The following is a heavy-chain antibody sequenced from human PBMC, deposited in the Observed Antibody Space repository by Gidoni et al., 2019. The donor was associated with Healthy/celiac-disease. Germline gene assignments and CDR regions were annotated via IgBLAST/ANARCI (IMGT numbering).Heavy chain of an antibody. CDR1: AVTFSSYA. Sequence: QVQLVQSRAEGKKPGSSVKVHCKASAVTFSSYAISWGGQAPGKGLEWMGGIIPTLGTANYAQKFQGRVTITADESTSTAYMELGSLRSEDTAVYYCARGPIAARPAPDWFDPWGQGTLVTVSS. D-gene: IGHD6-13*01. V-gene: IGHV1-69*01. CDR3: ARGPIAARPAPDWFDP. J-gene: IGHJ5*02. CDR2: IIPTLGTA.